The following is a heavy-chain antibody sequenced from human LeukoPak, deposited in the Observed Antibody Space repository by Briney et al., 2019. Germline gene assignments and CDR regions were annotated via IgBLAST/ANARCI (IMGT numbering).Heavy chain of an antibody. CDR1: GFTFDDYG. J-gene: IGHJ5*02. CDR2: INWNGGNT. CDR3: ARTSDGNWFDP. D-gene: IGHD1-26*01. V-gene: IGHV3-20*04. Sequence: GGSLRLSCAASGFTFDDYGMSWVRQGPGKGLEWVSGINWNGGNTGYADSVKGRFTIFRDNAKNSLYLEMDSLRVEDTALYYCARTSDGNWFDPWGQGTLVAVSS.